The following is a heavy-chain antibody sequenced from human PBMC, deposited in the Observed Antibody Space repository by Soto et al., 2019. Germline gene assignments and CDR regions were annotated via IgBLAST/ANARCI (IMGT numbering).Heavy chain of an antibody. V-gene: IGHV3-23*01. CDR1: GFPFSNYA. D-gene: IGHD5-12*01. J-gene: IGHJ4*02. CDR2: ISGGGNDR. Sequence: GGSLRLSCAASGFPFSNYAMSWVRQTPEKGLEWVAAISGGGNDRYYADFVKGRFTFSRDNSRNILYLQMTSLRAEDTATYYCARSLFMVAPDNEPFDYWGQGTLVTVSS. CDR3: ARSLFMVAPDNEPFDY.